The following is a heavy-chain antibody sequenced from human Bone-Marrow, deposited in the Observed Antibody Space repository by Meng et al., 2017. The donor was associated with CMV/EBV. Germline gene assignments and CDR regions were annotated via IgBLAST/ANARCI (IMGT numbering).Heavy chain of an antibody. CDR1: GYTFTGYY. CDR2: INPNSGGT. V-gene: IGHV1-2*02. Sequence: ASVKVSCKASGYTFTGYYMHWVRQAPGQGLEWMGWINPNSGGTNYAQKFQGRVTMTRDTSISTAYMELSRLRSDDTAVYYCARDLDIPAHYYCLDVWGQGTTVTVSS. D-gene: IGHD5-12*01. CDR3: ARDLDIPAHYYCLDV. J-gene: IGHJ6*02.